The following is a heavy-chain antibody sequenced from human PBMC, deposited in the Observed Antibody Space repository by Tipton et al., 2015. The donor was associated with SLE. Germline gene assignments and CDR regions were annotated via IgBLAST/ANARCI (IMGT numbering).Heavy chain of an antibody. CDR2: SFYTGST. CDR3: ARGVGARDYFDS. D-gene: IGHD1-26*01. Sequence: TLSLTCNVSGDTVSSGGYYWSWIRQHPGTGLEWIGCSFYTGSTYYNPSLKSRVSVSVDTSENQFSLRLTSVTAADTAVYFCARGVGARDYFDSWGQGTLVTVSS. J-gene: IGHJ4*02. V-gene: IGHV4-31*03. CDR1: GDTVSSGGYY.